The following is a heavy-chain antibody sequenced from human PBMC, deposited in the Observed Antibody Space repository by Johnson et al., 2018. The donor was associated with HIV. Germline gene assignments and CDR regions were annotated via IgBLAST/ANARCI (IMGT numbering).Heavy chain of an antibody. D-gene: IGHD1-26*01. CDR1: GFTVSSNY. J-gene: IGHJ3*02. Sequence: VQLVETGGGLIQPGGSLRLSCAASGFTVSSNYMTWVRQAPGKGLEWVSVIYSGGSTYYADSVKGRFTISSDNSKNTLYLQLNSLRPEDTAVYYRVKDRGGRFSGSYLSLRVGAFDIWGQGTLVTVSS. V-gene: IGHV3-53*05. CDR3: VKDRGGRFSGSYLSLRVGAFDI. CDR2: IYSGGST.